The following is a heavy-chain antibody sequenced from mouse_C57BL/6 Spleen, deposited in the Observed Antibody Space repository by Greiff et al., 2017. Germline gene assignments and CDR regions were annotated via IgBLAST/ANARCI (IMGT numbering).Heavy chain of an antibody. V-gene: IGHV1-42*01. CDR2: INPSTGGT. J-gene: IGHJ2*01. CDR1: GYSFTGYY. Sequence: EVQLQQSGPELVKPGASVKISCKASGYSFTGYYMNWVKQSPEKSLEWIGEINPSTGGTTYNQKFKAKATLTVDKSSSTAYMQLKSLPSEDSAVYYCARFITTVVASYYFDYWGQGTTLTVSS. CDR3: ARFITTVVASYYFDY. D-gene: IGHD1-1*01.